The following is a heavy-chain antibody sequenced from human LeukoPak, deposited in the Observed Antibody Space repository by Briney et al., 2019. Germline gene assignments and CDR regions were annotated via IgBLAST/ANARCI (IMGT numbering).Heavy chain of an antibody. CDR2: IRYDGSNK. CDR1: GFTVSSNY. CDR3: ARANGLVRDAFDI. D-gene: IGHD2-8*01. V-gene: IGHV3-30*02. Sequence: PGRSLRLSCAASGFTVSSNYMNWVRQAPGKGLEWVAFIRYDGSNKYYADSVKGRFTISRDNSKNTLYLQMNSLRAEDTAVYYCARANGLVRDAFDIWGQGTMVTVSS. J-gene: IGHJ3*02.